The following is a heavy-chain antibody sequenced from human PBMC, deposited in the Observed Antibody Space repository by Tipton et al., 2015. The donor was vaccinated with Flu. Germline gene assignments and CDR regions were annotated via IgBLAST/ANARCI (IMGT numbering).Heavy chain of an antibody. CDR3: ASLKEGYYYMDV. V-gene: IGHV4-4*08. Sequence: TLSLTCTVSGGSISSYYWSWIRQPPGKGLEWIGYIYTSGSTNYNPSLKSRVTMSVDTSKNQFSLKLSSVTAADTAVYYCASLKEGYYYMDVWGKGTTVTVSS. CDR1: GGSISSYY. J-gene: IGHJ6*03. CDR2: IYTSGST.